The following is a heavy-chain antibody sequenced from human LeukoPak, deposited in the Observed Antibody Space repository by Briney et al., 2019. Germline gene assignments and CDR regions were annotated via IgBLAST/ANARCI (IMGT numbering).Heavy chain of an antibody. D-gene: IGHD3-10*01. V-gene: IGHV1-2*02. CDR1: GYSFTGYY. Sequence: ASVKVSCKPSGYSFTGYYMHWVRQAAGQGLEWMGWINPKSGGTKYAQKFQDRVTMTRDTSISTAYMELSRLRTDDTAVYYCARDLEVRGVLYYFDYWGQGTLVTVSS. CDR3: ARDLEVRGVLYYFDY. J-gene: IGHJ4*02. CDR2: INPKSGGT.